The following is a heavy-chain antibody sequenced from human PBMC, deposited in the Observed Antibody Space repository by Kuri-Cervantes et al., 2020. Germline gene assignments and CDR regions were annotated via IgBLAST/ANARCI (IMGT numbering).Heavy chain of an antibody. CDR2: IKQDGSEK. CDR1: GFTFTSYW. CDR3: ARGGIVVVPAAMANFDY. J-gene: IGHJ4*02. V-gene: IGHV3-7*01. Sequence: GESLKISCAASGFTFTSYWMSWVRQAPGKGLEWVANIKQDGSEKYYVASVKGRFTISRDNAKNSLHLQLNSLRAEDTAVYYCARGGIVVVPAAMANFDYWGQGTLVTVSS. D-gene: IGHD2-2*01.